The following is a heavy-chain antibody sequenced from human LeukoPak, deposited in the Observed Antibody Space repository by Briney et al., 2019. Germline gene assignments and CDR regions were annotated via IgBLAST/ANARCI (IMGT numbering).Heavy chain of an antibody. CDR1: GFTFSSYE. V-gene: IGHV3-48*03. CDR3: ARDSHSSSWYSEFDY. J-gene: IGHJ4*02. CDR2: ISSSGNTR. D-gene: IGHD6-13*01. Sequence: GGSLRLSCAASGFTFSSYEMNWVRQAPGKGLEWVSYISSSGNTRYYTDSVKGRFTISRDNAKNSLYLQMNSLRAEDTAVYYCARDSHSSSWYSEFDYWGQGTLVTVSS.